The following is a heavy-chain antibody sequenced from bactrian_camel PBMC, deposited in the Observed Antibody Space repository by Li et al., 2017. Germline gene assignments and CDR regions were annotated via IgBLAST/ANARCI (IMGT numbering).Heavy chain of an antibody. Sequence: VQLVESGGGLVQPGGSLRLSCAASGFTFRRHAMSWVRQAPGKGLEWISDINIGGTKQYYADSVKGRFTISRDNTKNTLNLQLSNLKTEDTAMYYCVNGARAEYPHWGQGTQVTVS. CDR1: GFTFRRHA. J-gene: IGHJ4*01. D-gene: IGHD5*01. CDR3: VNGARAEYPH. CDR2: INIGGTKQ. V-gene: IGHV3S31*01.